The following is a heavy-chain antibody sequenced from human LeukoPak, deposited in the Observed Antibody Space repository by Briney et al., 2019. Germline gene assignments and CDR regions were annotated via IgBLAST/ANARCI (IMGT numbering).Heavy chain of an antibody. CDR3: AKHYGSGSYYGYYFDY. D-gene: IGHD3-10*01. CDR2: SGSGGST. Sequence: SGSGGSTYYADSVKGRFTISRDNSKSTLYLQMNSLRAEDTAVYYCAKHYGSGSYYGYYFDYWGQGTLVTVSP. J-gene: IGHJ4*02. V-gene: IGHV3-23*01.